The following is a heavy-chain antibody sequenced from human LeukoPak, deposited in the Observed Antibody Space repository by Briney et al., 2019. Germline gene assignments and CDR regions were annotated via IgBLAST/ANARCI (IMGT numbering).Heavy chain of an antibody. J-gene: IGHJ5*02. Sequence: PGGSLRLSCAASGFTFSSYWMSWVRQAPGKGLEWVANIKQDGSEKYYVDSVKGRFTISRDNAKNSLYLQMNSLRAEDTAVYYCARDPAAIYSSGWYRAWFDPWGQGTLVTVSS. CDR2: IKQDGSEK. CDR3: ARDPAAIYSSGWYRAWFDP. CDR1: GFTFSSYW. D-gene: IGHD6-19*01. V-gene: IGHV3-7*01.